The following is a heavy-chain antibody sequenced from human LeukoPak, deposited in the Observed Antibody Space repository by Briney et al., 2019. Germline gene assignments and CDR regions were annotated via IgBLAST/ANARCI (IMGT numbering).Heavy chain of an antibody. CDR2: IHPADSET. CDR1: GYSFTSYY. Sequence: GESLRISCKGSGYSFTSYYIVWVRQMPGKGLDWMGIIHPADSETRYSPSFQGQVTISADKSISTVYLQWSGLKSSDTAMYYCARREYSYGYYFDYWGQGTLVTVSS. J-gene: IGHJ4*02. CDR3: ARREYSYGYYFDY. V-gene: IGHV5-51*01. D-gene: IGHD5-18*01.